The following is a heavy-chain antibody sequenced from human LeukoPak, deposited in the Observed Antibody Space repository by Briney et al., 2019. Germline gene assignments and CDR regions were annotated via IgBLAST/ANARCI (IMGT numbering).Heavy chain of an antibody. V-gene: IGHV3-30*02. J-gene: IGHJ4*02. CDR3: ASAIQGN. CDR2: IRYDGSNK. Sequence: GGSLRLSCAASGFTFSSYGMHWVRQAPGKGLEWVAFIRYDGSNKYYADSVKGRFTISRDNSKNTLYLHVNSLRPEDTAVYYCASAIQGNWGQGTLVTVSS. CDR1: GFTFSSYG.